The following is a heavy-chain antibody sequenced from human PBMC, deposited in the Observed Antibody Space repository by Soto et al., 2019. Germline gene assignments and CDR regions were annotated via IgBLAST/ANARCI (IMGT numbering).Heavy chain of an antibody. D-gene: IGHD3-9*01. J-gene: IGHJ3*01. CDR2: IIPIPDIT. Sequence: QVQLVQSGAEVRKPGSSVKVSCKAPGGTFSTYIISWVRQAPGQGLEWMGRIIPIPDITNYAQKFQGRVTVTPDRPTSTAYMKLTSLKPEGMTAYYCARDRITIRGYAFDLRGQGTMVTDSS. V-gene: IGHV1-69*08. CDR3: ARDRITIRGYAFDL. CDR1: GGTFSTYI.